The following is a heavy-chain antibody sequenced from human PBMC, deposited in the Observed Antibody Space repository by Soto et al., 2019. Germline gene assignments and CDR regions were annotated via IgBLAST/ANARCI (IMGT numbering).Heavy chain of an antibody. V-gene: IGHV3-15*01. Sequence: VGSLRLSCAASGFTFSNAWMSWVRQAPGKGLEWVGRIKSKTDGGTTDYAAPVKGRFTISRGDSKNTLYLQMNSLKTEDTAVYYCTTDSGTTVTTHNYYYGMDVWGQGTTVTVSS. D-gene: IGHD4-17*01. J-gene: IGHJ6*02. CDR2: IKSKTDGGTT. CDR1: GFTFSNAW. CDR3: TTDSGTTVTTHNYYYGMDV.